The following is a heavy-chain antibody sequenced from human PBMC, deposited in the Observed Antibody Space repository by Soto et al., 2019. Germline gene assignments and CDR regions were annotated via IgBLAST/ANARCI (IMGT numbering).Heavy chain of an antibody. J-gene: IGHJ6*02. CDR3: AKDTVIAAAGIAFYGMDV. V-gene: IGHV3-30*18. Sequence: QVQLVESGGGVVQPGRSLRLSCAASGFTFSSYGMHWVRQAPGKGLEWVAVISYDGSNKYYADSVKGRFTISRDNSKNTLYLQRNSLRAEDTAVYYCAKDTVIAAAGIAFYGMDVWGQGTTVTVSS. CDR1: GFTFSSYG. CDR2: ISYDGSNK. D-gene: IGHD6-13*01.